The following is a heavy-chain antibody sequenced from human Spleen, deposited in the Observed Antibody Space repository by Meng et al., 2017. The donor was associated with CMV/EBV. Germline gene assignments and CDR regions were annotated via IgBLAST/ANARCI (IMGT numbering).Heavy chain of an antibody. V-gene: IGHV1-69*10. CDR3: ARVEVYYDSSGYGY. D-gene: IGHD3-22*01. J-gene: IGHJ4*02. Sequence: GGSCSSYAISWGRQAPGQGLEWMGGIIPILGITNNEQKYQGRVTITADKSTSTAYMELSSLRSEDTAVYYCARVEVYYDSSGYGYWGQGTLVTVSS. CDR2: IIPILGIT. CDR1: GGSCSSYA.